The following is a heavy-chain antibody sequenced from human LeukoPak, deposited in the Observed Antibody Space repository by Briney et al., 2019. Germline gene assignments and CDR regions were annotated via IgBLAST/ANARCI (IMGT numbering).Heavy chain of an antibody. CDR2: IIPILGIA. V-gene: IGHV1-69*04. J-gene: IGHJ6*03. CDR3: ARQWLEWSGSYYSYYYMDG. D-gene: IGHD3-3*01. Sequence: ASVKVSCKASGGTFSSYAISWVRQAPGQGLEWMGRIIPILGIANYAQKFQGRVTITADKSTSTAYMELSSLRSDDTAVYYCARQWLEWSGSYYSYYYMDGWGKGTTVTVSS. CDR1: GGTFSSYA.